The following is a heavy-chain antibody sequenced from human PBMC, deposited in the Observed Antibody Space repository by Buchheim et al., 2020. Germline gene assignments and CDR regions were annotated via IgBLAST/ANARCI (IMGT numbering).Heavy chain of an antibody. D-gene: IGHD1-1*01. Sequence: QVQLQESGPGLVKPSQTLSLTCAVSGGSISSGGYSWSWIRQPPGKGLEWIGYIYHSGSTYYNPSLKSRVTISVDRSKNQFSLKLSSVTAADTAVYYCARQGATGYSQNWFDPWGQGTL. J-gene: IGHJ5*02. V-gene: IGHV4-30-2*01. CDR2: IYHSGST. CDR1: GGSISSGGYS. CDR3: ARQGATGYSQNWFDP.